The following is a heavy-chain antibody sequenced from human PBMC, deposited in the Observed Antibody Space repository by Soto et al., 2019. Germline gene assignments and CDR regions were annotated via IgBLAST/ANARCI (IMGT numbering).Heavy chain of an antibody. J-gene: IGHJ4*02. Sequence: QVQLVQSGAEVKKPGSSVKVSCKASGGTFSSYTISWVRQAPGQGLEWMGRIIPILGIANYAQKFQVRVTITADKATSTAYMELSSLRSEDTAVYYCARDGVRDCYNPFDYWGQGTLVTVSS. CDR2: IIPILGIA. CDR3: ARDGVRDCYNPFDY. CDR1: GGTFSSYT. D-gene: IGHD2-21*01. V-gene: IGHV1-69*08.